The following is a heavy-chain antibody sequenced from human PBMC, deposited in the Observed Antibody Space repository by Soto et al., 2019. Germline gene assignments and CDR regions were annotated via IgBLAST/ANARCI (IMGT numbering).Heavy chain of an antibody. CDR3: ARDGGSGWYGDNWFDP. D-gene: IGHD6-19*01. J-gene: IGHJ5*02. CDR1: GDSVSSNSAA. Sequence: SQTLSLTCAISGDSVSSNSAAWNWIRQSPSRGLEWLGRTYYRSKWYNDYAVSVKSRITINPDTSKNQSSPQLNSVTPEDTAVYYCARDGGSGWYGDNWFDPWGQGTLVTVSS. CDR2: TYYRSKWYN. V-gene: IGHV6-1*01.